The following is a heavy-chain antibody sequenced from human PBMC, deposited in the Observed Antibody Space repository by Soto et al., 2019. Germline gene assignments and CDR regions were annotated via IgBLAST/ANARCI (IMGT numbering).Heavy chain of an antibody. J-gene: IGHJ3*01. V-gene: IGHV4-4*02. CDR3: AYSTGWYRHDV. CDR1: GDSISSPKW. D-gene: IGHD6-19*01. CDR2: LLHSGTT. Sequence: QVQLQESGPGLVKPSGTLSLTCAVSGDSISSPKWWTWLRQPPGKGLEWIGDLLHSGTTNYNPSLMXXVTLSVDKPQNQFSLRLTAVTAADPAIYYCAYSTGWYRHDVWGQGTSVTVSS.